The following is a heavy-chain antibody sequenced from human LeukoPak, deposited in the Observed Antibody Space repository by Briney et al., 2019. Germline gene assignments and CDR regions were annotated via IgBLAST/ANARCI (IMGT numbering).Heavy chain of an antibody. CDR2: LYGDGTT. V-gene: IGHV3-66*04. Sequence: GGSLRLSCAATGFSVNTNCMSWVRQAPGKGLEWVSTLYGDGTTHYADSMKGRVAISRDNSENTLHLQMNSLRAEDTAVYYCTRHPPEYGTPHAMDVWGQGTTVTVSS. CDR1: GFSVNTNC. CDR3: TRHPPEYGTPHAMDV. J-gene: IGHJ6*02. D-gene: IGHD1-14*01.